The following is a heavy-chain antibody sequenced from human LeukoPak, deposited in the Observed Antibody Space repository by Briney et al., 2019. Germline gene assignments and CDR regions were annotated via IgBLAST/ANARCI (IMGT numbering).Heavy chain of an antibody. D-gene: IGHD3-22*01. Sequence: GGSLRLSCAASGFTFSNAWMSWVRQAPGKGLEWDGRIKSKTDGGTTDYAAPVKGRFTISRDDSKNTLYLQMNSLKTEDTAMYYCTTDSEYYDSSGYYPSFDYWGQGTLVTVSS. V-gene: IGHV3-15*01. J-gene: IGHJ4*02. CDR2: IKSKTDGGTT. CDR1: GFTFSNAW. CDR3: TTDSEYYDSSGYYPSFDY.